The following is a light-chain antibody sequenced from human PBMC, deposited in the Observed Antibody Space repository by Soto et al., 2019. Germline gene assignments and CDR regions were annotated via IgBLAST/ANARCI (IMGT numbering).Light chain of an antibody. V-gene: IGKV3-11*01. CDR2: ADS. CDR1: QSVSGY. CDR3: QQRYNWPIT. Sequence: EIVLTQSPATLSLSPGETATLSCRASQSVSGYIGWYQQKPGQAPRLLIYADSNRATGIPARFSGSGSGTDFTLTIGSLEPKDFSVYYCQQRYNWPITFGQGTRLEIK. J-gene: IGKJ5*01.